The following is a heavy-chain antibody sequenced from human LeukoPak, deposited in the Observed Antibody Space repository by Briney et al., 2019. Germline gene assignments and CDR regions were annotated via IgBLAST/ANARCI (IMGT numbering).Heavy chain of an antibody. Sequence: SETLSLTCTVSGGSISSYYWSWIRQPPGKGLEWIGYIYCSGSTNYNPSLKSRVTISVDTSKNQFSLKLSSVTAADTAVYYCARGGSSSGRIDYWGQGTLVTVSS. J-gene: IGHJ4*02. D-gene: IGHD6-6*01. V-gene: IGHV4-59*01. CDR1: GGSISSYY. CDR2: IYCSGST. CDR3: ARGGSSSGRIDY.